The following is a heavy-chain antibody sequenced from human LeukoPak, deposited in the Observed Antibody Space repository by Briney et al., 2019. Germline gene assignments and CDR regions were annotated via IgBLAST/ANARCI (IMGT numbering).Heavy chain of an antibody. J-gene: IGHJ4*02. CDR3: AKDGDDCIEH. V-gene: IGHV3-30*02. CDR1: GFTLSCCG. Sequence: PGGSLRLSCAASGFTLSCCGMHWVRQAPGKRLEWVAFIRYDGSNKYYADSVKGRFTISRDNSKNTLYLQMNSLRTDDTAVYYCAKDGDDCIEHWGQGTLVTVSS. CDR2: IRYDGSNK. D-gene: IGHD3-22*01.